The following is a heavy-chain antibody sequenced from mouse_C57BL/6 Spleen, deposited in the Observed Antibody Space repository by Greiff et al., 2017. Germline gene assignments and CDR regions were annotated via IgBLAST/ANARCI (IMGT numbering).Heavy chain of an antibody. J-gene: IGHJ3*01. CDR1: GYSFTGYY. V-gene: IGHV1-42*01. CDR2: INPSTGGT. Sequence: EVKLQQSGPELVKPGASVKISCKASGYSFTGYYMNWVKQSPEKSLEWIGEINPSTGGTTYNQKFKAKATLTVDKSSSTAYMQLKSLTSEDSAVYYCARSYYGYGRAWFAYWGQGTLVTVSA. D-gene: IGHD2-2*01. CDR3: ARSYYGYGRAWFAY.